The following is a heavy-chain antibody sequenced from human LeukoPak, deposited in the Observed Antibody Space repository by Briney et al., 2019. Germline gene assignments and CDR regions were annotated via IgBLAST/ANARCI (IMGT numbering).Heavy chain of an antibody. Sequence: PGGSLRLSCATSGFTFSSYTMNWVRQAPGKGLEWVASITGSSNYIYYADSVKGRFTISRDNAKNSLYLQMNSLRDEDTAVHYCAKGFGNNSGYWGQGTLVTVSS. V-gene: IGHV3-21*01. CDR3: AKGFGNNSGY. D-gene: IGHD5-24*01. J-gene: IGHJ4*02. CDR2: ITGSSNYI. CDR1: GFTFSSYT.